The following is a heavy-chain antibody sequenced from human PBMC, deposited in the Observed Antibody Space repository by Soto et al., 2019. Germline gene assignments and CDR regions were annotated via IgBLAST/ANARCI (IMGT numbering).Heavy chain of an antibody. Sequence: QVQLVQSGAEVKKPGASVKVSCKASGYTFTGYYMHWVRQAPGQGLEWMGWINPNSGGTNYAQKFQGWVTMTRDTAISKAYMELSRMRSDDTAVYYCARGGSQRGVGFWEICGIWGQGTLVTVSS. V-gene: IGHV1-2*04. CDR1: GYTFTGYY. CDR3: ARGGSQRGVGFWEICGI. D-gene: IGHD3-10*01. CDR2: INPNSGGT. J-gene: IGHJ4*02.